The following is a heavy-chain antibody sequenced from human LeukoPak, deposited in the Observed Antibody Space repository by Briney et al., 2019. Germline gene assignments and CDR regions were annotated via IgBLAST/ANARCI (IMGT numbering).Heavy chain of an antibody. V-gene: IGHV3-30*18. CDR3: AKGYFGSGSPDYFDY. D-gene: IGHD3-10*01. CDR1: GFTFSNYA. Sequence: GGSLRLSCAGSGFTFSNYAMNWVRQAPGKGLEWLTLLTYDGTNEYYADSVKGRFAISRDNSKNTLFLQMNSLRPEDTAVYYCAKGYFGSGSPDYFDYWGQGTLVTVSS. CDR2: LTYDGTNE. J-gene: IGHJ4*02.